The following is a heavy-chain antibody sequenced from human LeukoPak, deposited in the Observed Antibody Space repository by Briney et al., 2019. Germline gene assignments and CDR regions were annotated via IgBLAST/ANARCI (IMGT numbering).Heavy chain of an antibody. J-gene: IGHJ4*02. V-gene: IGHV3-7*01. D-gene: IGHD6-6*01. CDR2: IKQDGSEK. Sequence: GGSLRLSCAASGFTFTSYWMSWVRQESGKGLEGVANIKQDGSEKYYVDSVKGRFTISRDNAKNPLYLQMNSLRAEDTAVYYCVRDHSSSSFDYWGQGTLVTVSS. CDR3: VRDHSSSSFDY. CDR1: GFTFTSYW.